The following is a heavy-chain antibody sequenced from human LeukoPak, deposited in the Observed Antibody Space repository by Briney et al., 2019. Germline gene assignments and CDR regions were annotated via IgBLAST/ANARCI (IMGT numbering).Heavy chain of an antibody. V-gene: IGHV1-2*02. CDR3: ASGVVVAVGSLAFDI. CDR1: VYTFTGYY. CDR2: INPNSGGT. D-gene: IGHD2-15*01. J-gene: IGHJ3*02. Sequence: ASVKVSCKASVYTFTGYYMHWVRQAPGQGLEWMGWINPNSGGTNYAQKFQGRVTMTRDTAISTAYMELSRLRSDDTAVYYCASGVVVAVGSLAFDIWGQGTMVTVSS.